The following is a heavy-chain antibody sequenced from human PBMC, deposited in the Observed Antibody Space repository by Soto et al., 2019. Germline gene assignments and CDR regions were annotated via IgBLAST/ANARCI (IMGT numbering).Heavy chain of an antibody. CDR2: SIPMLGTA. J-gene: IGHJ5*02. Sequence: QVQLVQSGAEVKKPGSSVKVSCKASGGTFSNYAINWVRQAPGQVLEWMGGSIPMLGTASYAQKFQGRVTITADESTSTAYMELSSLRSEDTAGYYCARGRGLGAAYRGFDPWGQGTLVTVSS. CDR3: ARGRGLGAAYRGFDP. V-gene: IGHV1-69*01. D-gene: IGHD4-4*01. CDR1: GGTFSNYA.